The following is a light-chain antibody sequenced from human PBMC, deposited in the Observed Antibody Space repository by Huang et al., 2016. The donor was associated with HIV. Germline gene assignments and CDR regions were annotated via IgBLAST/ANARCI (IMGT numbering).Light chain of an antibody. CDR2: WAA. Sequence: DIVMTQSPDSLTVSLGERATIHCKSSQSLLYNSNHKNDLNWYQQKPGQPPKLLIDWAAAREYGVPDRFSGSGSGTNFTLTISSLQAEDVAVYYCQQYYSSLWTFGQGTKVEIK. CDR1: QSLLYNSNHKND. J-gene: IGKJ1*01. V-gene: IGKV4-1*01. CDR3: QQYYSSLWT.